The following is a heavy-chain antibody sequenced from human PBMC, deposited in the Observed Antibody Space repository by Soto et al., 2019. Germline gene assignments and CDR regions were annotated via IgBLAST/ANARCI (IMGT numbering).Heavy chain of an antibody. Sequence: PGGSLRLSCAASGFTFSSYGMHWVRQAPGKGLEWVAVIWYDGSNKYYADSVKGRFTISRDNSKNTPYLQMNSLRAEDTAVYYCARTPSGSYSPFDYWGQGTLVTVSS. CDR3: ARTPSGSYSPFDY. CDR1: GFTFSSYG. CDR2: IWYDGSNK. D-gene: IGHD1-26*01. V-gene: IGHV3-33*01. J-gene: IGHJ4*02.